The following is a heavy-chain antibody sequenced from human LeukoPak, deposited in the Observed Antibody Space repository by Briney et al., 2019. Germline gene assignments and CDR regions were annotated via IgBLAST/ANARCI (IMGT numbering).Heavy chain of an antibody. D-gene: IGHD5-18*01. V-gene: IGHV1-69*06. Sequence: GSSVKVSCKASGGTFSSYAISWVRQAPGQGLEWMGGIIPIFGTANYAQKFQGRVTITADKSTSTAYVELSSLRSEDTAVCYCARDPGTTAMVRYGMDVWGKGTTVTVSS. J-gene: IGHJ6*04. CDR1: GGTFSSYA. CDR3: ARDPGTTAMVRYGMDV. CDR2: IIPIFGTA.